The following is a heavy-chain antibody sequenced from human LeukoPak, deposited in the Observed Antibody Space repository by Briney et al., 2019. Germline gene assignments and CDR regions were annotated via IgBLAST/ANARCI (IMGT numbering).Heavy chain of an antibody. CDR3: ARDVGATPGYFDY. V-gene: IGHV4-59*01. D-gene: IGHD1-26*01. CDR1: GGSISSYY. CDR2: IYYSGST. Sequence: SETLSLTCTVSGGSISSYYWSWIRQPPGKGLEWIGYIYYSGSTNYNPSLKSRVTISVDTSKNQFSLKLSSVTAADTAVYHCARDVGATPGYFDYWGQGTLVTVSS. J-gene: IGHJ4*02.